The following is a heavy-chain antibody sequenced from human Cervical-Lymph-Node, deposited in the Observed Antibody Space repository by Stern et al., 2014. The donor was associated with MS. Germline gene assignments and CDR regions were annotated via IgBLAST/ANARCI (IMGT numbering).Heavy chain of an antibody. Sequence: QVQLMQSGAEVKKPRASVKVSCKASGFTFTNHGISWVRQAPGQGLEWMGWINGYNGNIDFAQKFQGRLIMTTDTSTSTVYMELRSLGFDDTAVYYCARDRGLVGNTTDDYWGQGTLVTVSS. CDR1: GFTFTNHG. CDR3: ARDRGLVGNTTDDY. D-gene: IGHD1-26*01. J-gene: IGHJ4*02. CDR2: INGYNGNI. V-gene: IGHV1-18*01.